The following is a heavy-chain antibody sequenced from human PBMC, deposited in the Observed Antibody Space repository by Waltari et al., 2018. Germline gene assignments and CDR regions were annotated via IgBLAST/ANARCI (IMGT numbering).Heavy chain of an antibody. CDR1: GFTFSSYS. V-gene: IGHV3-21*01. Sequence: EVQLVESGGGLVKPGGSLRLSCAASGFTFSSYSMNWVRQAPGKGLEWVSSISSSSSYIYYADSVKGRFTISRDNAKNSLYLQMNSLRAEDTAVYYCARFEDYYDSSGYYQRAWYFDYWGQGTLVTVSS. D-gene: IGHD3-22*01. J-gene: IGHJ4*02. CDR2: ISSSSSYI. CDR3: ARFEDYYDSSGYYQRAWYFDY.